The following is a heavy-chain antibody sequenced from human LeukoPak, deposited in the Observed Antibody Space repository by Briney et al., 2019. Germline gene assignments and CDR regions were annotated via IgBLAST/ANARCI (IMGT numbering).Heavy chain of an antibody. V-gene: IGHV4-39*01. CDR3: ARLGYCSSTSCHLSWFDP. J-gene: IGHJ5*02. D-gene: IGHD2-2*01. CDR1: GGSISSGDYY. CDR2: ISYSGST. Sequence: SQTLSLTCTVSGGSISSGDYYWGWTRQPPGKGLEWIGSISYSGSTYYNPSLKSRVIISVDTSKNQFSLKVNSVTAADTAVYYCARLGYCSSTSCHLSWFDPWGQGTLVAVSS.